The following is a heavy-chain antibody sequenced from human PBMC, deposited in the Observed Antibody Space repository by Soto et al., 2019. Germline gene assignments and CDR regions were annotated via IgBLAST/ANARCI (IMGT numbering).Heavy chain of an antibody. Sequence: EVQMLESGGGLVQPGESLRLSCAASGFTFSSYAMSWVRQAPGKGLKWVSTISGSGGSTYYAESVKGRFTISRDNSKNTLYLQMNSLRAEETAVYYCAKDRAEWGSYDYWGQGILVTVSS. CDR2: ISGSGGST. V-gene: IGHV3-23*01. CDR1: GFTFSSYA. J-gene: IGHJ4*02. CDR3: AKDRAEWGSYDY. D-gene: IGHD7-27*01.